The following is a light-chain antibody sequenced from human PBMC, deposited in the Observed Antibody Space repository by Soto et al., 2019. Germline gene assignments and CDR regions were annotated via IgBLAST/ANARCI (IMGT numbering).Light chain of an antibody. CDR2: GAS. CDR1: QSVIDN. J-gene: IGKJ2*01. CDR3: QQSNNWPYT. Sequence: IVMTQSPATLSVSPGERVTLSCRASQSVIDNLAWYQRKPCQAPRLLIYGASTSATVIPAKFSGSGSEEECTLTISSLQSEDFAIYYCQQSNNWPYTFGQGTKVDIK. V-gene: IGKV3-15*01.